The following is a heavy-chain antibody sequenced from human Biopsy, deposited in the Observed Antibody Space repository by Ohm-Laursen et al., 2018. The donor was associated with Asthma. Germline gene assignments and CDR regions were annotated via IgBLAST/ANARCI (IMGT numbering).Heavy chain of an antibody. CDR1: VFTVSRDH. D-gene: IGHD6-19*01. CDR2: IYSGGTS. J-gene: IGHJ4*02. CDR3: ARGGSSGWSHYYFDY. V-gene: IGHV3-53*01. Sequence: SLRLSCSASVFTVSRDHMFWVRQAPGKGLAWVSVIYSGGTSHTADSVRGRFTISRDFSKNTLHLQMNSLRVEDTAVYYFARGGSSGWSHYYFDYWGQGTLVTVSS.